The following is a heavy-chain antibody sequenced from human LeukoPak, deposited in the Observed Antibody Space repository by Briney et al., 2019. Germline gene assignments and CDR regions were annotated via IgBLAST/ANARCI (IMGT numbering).Heavy chain of an antibody. CDR2: INHSGST. V-gene: IGHV4-38-2*02. J-gene: IGHJ4*02. CDR3: ARHRTYYYDSSGYYYSYYFDY. CDR1: GYSISSGYY. D-gene: IGHD3-22*01. Sequence: SETLSLTCTVSGYSISSGYYWGWIRQPPGKGLEWIGSINHSGSTNYNPSLKSRVTISVDTSKNQFSLKLNSVTAADTAVYYCARHRTYYYDSSGYYYSYYFDYWGQGTLVTVSS.